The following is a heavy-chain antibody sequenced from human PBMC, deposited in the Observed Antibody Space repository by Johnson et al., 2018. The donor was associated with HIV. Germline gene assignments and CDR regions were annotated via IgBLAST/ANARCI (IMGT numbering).Heavy chain of an antibody. CDR2: ISSSGSTI. J-gene: IGHJ3*02. CDR3: ARVGDFWSGPRRYDAFDI. D-gene: IGHD3-3*01. CDR1: GFTFSDYY. Sequence: QVQLVESGGGLVKPGGSLRLSCAASGFTFSDYYMSWIRQAPGKGLEWVSFISSSGSTIQYADSVKGRFTISRDNAKNSLYLQMNSLRDEDTAVYYCARVGDFWSGPRRYDAFDIWGQGTLVTVSS. V-gene: IGHV3-11*04.